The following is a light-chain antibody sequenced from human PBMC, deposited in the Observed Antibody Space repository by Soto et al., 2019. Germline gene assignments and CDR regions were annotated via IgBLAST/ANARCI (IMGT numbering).Light chain of an antibody. CDR2: GAS. CDR3: LQYASSPLT. V-gene: IGKV3-20*01. Sequence: ETVLTQSPGTLSLSPGERATLSCRASQSVVKSYLAWYQHKPGQGPRLLISGASSRATGIPDRFSGSGSGTDFTLTISRLEPEDFAVYYCLQYASSPLTFGGGTKVEI. J-gene: IGKJ4*01. CDR1: QSVVKSY.